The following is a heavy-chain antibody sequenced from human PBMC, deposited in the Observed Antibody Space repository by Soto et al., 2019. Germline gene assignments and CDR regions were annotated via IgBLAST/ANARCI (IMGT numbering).Heavy chain of an antibody. CDR2: IKQDGSEK. CDR1: GFTFSSYW. J-gene: IGHJ4*02. V-gene: IGHV3-7*01. D-gene: IGHD4-4*01. CDR3: AREGDYSFLFVPYYFDY. Sequence: EVQLVESGGGLVQPGGSLRLSCAASGFTFSSYWMSWVRRAPGKGLEWVANIKQDGSEKYYVDSVKGRFTISRDNAKNSLYLQLNSLRAEDTAVYYCAREGDYSFLFVPYYFDYWGQGTLVTVSS.